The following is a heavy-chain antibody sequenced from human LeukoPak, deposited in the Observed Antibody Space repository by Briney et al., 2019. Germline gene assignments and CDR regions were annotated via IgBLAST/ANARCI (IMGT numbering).Heavy chain of an antibody. CDR2: INPNSGST. CDR1: GYAFTGYY. Sequence: ASVKVSCKASGYAFTGYYMHWVRQAPGQGLEWMGWINPNSGSTNYAQKFQGRVTMTRDTSISTAYMELSRLRSDDTAVYYCARLDSSSSYYYYYYGMDVWGQGTTVTVSS. V-gene: IGHV1-2*02. D-gene: IGHD6-6*01. J-gene: IGHJ6*02. CDR3: ARLDSSSSYYYYYYGMDV.